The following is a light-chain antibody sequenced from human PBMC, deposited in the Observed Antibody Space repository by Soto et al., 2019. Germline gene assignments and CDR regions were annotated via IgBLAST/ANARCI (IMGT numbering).Light chain of an antibody. CDR2: DVS. J-gene: IGKJ4*01. CDR1: QSVSSF. CDR3: HQRSSWLLT. V-gene: IGKV3-11*01. Sequence: EIVLTQSPATLSLSPGERATLSCRASQSVSSFLAWYQHKPGRAPRLLIYDVSNRATGIPARFSGSGSGTDFTLTISSLEPEDFAVYYCHQRSSWLLTFGGGTNLEIK.